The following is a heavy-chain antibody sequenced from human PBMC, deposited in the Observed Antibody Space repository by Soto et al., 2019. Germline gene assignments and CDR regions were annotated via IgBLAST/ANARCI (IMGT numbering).Heavy chain of an antibody. D-gene: IGHD5-12*01. CDR1: GGSISSYY. CDR2: IYYSGST. V-gene: IGHV4-59*01. CDR3: ARALENIVATHAFDI. Sequence: PSETLSLTCTFSGGSISSYYWSWIRQPPGKGLEWIGYIYYSGSTNYNPSLKSRVTISVDTSKNQFSLKLSSVTAADTAVYYCARALENIVATHAFDIWGQGTMVTVSS. J-gene: IGHJ3*02.